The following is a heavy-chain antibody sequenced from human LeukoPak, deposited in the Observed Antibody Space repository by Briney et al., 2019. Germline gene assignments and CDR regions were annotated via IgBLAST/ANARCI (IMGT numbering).Heavy chain of an antibody. Sequence: GGSLRLSCAASGFTVSSTYMTWVRQAPGKGLEWVAVIYSGGGTVYADSVKGRFTISRDNSRNTLYLQMNSLRAEDTAVYYCARGLAVTTNYFDSRGQGTLVTVSS. CDR2: IYSGGGT. CDR1: GFTVSSTY. D-gene: IGHD4-17*01. V-gene: IGHV3-66*01. J-gene: IGHJ4*02. CDR3: ARGLAVTTNYFDS.